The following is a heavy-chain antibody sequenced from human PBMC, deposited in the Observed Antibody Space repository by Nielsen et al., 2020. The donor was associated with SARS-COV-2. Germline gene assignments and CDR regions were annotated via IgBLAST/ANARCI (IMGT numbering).Heavy chain of an antibody. CDR1: GGSISSSSYY. V-gene: IGHV4-39*07. J-gene: IGHJ4*02. D-gene: IGHD2-2*01. Sequence: SETLSLTCTVSGGSISSSSYYWGWIRQPPGKGLEWIGSIYYSGSTYYNPSLKSRVTISVDTSKNQFSLKLSSVTAADTAVYYCARGLGYCSSTSCYDVYFDYWGQGTLVTVSS. CDR3: ARGLGYCSSTSCYDVYFDY. CDR2: IYYSGST.